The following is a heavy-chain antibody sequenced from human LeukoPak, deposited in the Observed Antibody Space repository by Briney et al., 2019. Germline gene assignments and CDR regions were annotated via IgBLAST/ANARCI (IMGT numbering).Heavy chain of an antibody. V-gene: IGHV3-48*03. D-gene: IGHD5-12*01. J-gene: IGHJ4*02. CDR1: GFSFSSYE. CDR2: ISSSGSTI. Sequence: PGGSLRLSCAASGFSFSSYEMNWVRQAPGKGLEWVSYISSSGSTIYYADSVKGRFTISRDNAKNSLYLQMNSLRDEDTAVYYCTRERDYSGYDCGYWGQGTLVTVSS. CDR3: TRERDYSGYDCGY.